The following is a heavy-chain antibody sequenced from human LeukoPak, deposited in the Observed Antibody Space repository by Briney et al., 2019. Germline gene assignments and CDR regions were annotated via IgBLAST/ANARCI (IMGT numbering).Heavy chain of an antibody. CDR3: ARENCSGGSCYFDTLAYFDY. D-gene: IGHD2-15*01. Sequence: SVKVSCKASVGTFSSYAISWVRQAPGQGVEWMGGIIPIFGTANYVQKFQGRVTITADESTSTAYMELSSLRSEDTAVYYCARENCSGGSCYFDTLAYFDYWGQGTLVTVSS. J-gene: IGHJ4*02. CDR2: IIPIFGTA. V-gene: IGHV1-69*01. CDR1: VGTFSSYA.